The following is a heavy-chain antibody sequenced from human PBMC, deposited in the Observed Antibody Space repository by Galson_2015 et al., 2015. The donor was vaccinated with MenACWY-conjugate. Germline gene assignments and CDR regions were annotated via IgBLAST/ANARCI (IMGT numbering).Heavy chain of an antibody. CDR3: ARDGYSSSWSWVDAFDI. CDR2: ISSSSSTI. D-gene: IGHD6-13*01. V-gene: IGHV3-48*01. J-gene: IGHJ3*02. CDR1: GFTFSSYS. Sequence: SLRLSCAASGFTFSSYSMNWVRQAPGKGLEWVSYISSSSSTIYYADSVKGRFTISRDNAKNSLYLQMNSLRAEDTAVYYCARDGYSSSWSWVDAFDIWGQGTMVTVSS.